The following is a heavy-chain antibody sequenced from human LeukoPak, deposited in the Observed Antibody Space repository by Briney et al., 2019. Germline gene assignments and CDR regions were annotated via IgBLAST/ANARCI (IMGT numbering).Heavy chain of an antibody. CDR2: IYYSGST. CDR3: ARRFRTGGNIHHDAYDV. D-gene: IGHD1-14*01. J-gene: IGHJ3*01. Sequence: SETLSLTCTVSGGSISSYYWSWIRQPPGKGLEWIGYIYYSGSTNYNPSLMSRVSISVDSSKNQFSLELTSVTAADTAVYYCARRFRTGGNIHHDAYDVWGQGTVVTVSS. CDR1: GGSISSYY. V-gene: IGHV4-59*08.